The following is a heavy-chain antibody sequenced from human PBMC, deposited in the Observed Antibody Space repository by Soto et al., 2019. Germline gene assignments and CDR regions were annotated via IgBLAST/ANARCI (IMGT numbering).Heavy chain of an antibody. CDR1: GYTFTSYA. J-gene: IGHJ4*02. Sequence: ASVKVSCKASGYTFTSYAMHWVRQAPGQRLEWMGWINAGNGNTKYSQKFQDRVTITRDTSASTAYMELSSLRSEDTALYYCARDGVAAGNINFDYWGQGTLVIVSS. V-gene: IGHV1-3*01. D-gene: IGHD6-25*01. CDR3: ARDGVAAGNINFDY. CDR2: INAGNGNT.